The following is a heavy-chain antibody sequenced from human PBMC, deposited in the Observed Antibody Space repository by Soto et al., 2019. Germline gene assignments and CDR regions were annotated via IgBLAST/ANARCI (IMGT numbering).Heavy chain of an antibody. J-gene: IGHJ6*02. CDR2: INPNSGGT. CDR3: ARVEDPLWGMDV. Sequence: ASAKVSCNASGYTFTGYYMHWVRQAPGQGLEWMGWINPNSGGTNYAQKFQGWVTMTRDTSISTAYMELSRLRSDDTAVYYCARVEDPLWGMDVWGQGTTVTASS. V-gene: IGHV1-2*04. CDR1: GYTFTGYY. D-gene: IGHD2-15*01.